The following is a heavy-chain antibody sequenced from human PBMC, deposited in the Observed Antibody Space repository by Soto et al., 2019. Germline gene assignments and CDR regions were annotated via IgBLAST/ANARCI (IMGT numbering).Heavy chain of an antibody. Sequence: SETLSLSCSVAGGSMTSYFWSWIRQSPGKGLEWIGYIYYSGSTNYNPSLKSRVTISVDTSKNQFSLNLRSATAADTAVYYCARWRQRHGGFDYWGQGTLVTVSS. CDR1: GGSMTSYF. D-gene: IGHD1-1*01. V-gene: IGHV4-59*01. CDR3: ARWRQRHGGFDY. J-gene: IGHJ4*02. CDR2: IYYSGST.